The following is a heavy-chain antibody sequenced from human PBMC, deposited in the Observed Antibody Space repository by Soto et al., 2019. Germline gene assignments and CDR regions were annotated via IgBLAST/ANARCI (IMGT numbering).Heavy chain of an antibody. V-gene: IGHV4-4*02. CDR3: ARIAGAGTRFDD. CDR2: IYHSGST. J-gene: IGHJ4*02. CDR1: GGSISSSNW. Sequence: QVQLQESGPGLVKHSGTLSLTCAVSGGSISSSNWWSWVRQPPGKGLEWIGEIYHSGSTNYNSSLKGRFTISVDKSKNQFSLKLSSVTAADTAVYYGARIAGAGTRFDDWGQGNLVTVSS. D-gene: IGHD6-19*01.